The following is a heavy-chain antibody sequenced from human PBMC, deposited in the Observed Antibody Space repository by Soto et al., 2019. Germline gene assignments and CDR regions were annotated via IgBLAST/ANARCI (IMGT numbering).Heavy chain of an antibody. CDR1: GYSFTSYW. Sequence: PXESLKISFKGSGYSFTSYWISWVRQIPGKGLEWMGRIDPSDSYTNYSPSFQGHVTISADKSISTAYLQWSSLKASDTAMYYCARHWGSITMIVVVSLPDGMDVWGQGTTVTVSS. CDR3: ARHWGSITMIVVVSLPDGMDV. J-gene: IGHJ6*02. CDR2: IDPSDSYT. V-gene: IGHV5-10-1*01. D-gene: IGHD3-22*01.